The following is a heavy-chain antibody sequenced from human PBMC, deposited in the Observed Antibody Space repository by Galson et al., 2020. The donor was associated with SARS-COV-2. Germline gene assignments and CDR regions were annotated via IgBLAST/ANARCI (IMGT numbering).Heavy chain of an antibody. CDR1: GGSFSGYY. Sequence: SQTLSLTCAVYGGSFSGYYWSWIRQPPGKGLEWIGEINHSGSTNYNPSLKSRVTISVDTSKNQFSLKLSSVTAADTAVYYCARGVTYYYGSGSFGGFDYWGQGSLVTVSS. J-gene: IGHJ4*02. CDR2: INHSGST. V-gene: IGHV4-34*01. D-gene: IGHD3-10*01. CDR3: ARGVTYYYGSGSFGGFDY.